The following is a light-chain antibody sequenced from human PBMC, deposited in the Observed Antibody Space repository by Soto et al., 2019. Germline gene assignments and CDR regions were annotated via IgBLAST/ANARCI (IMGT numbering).Light chain of an antibody. V-gene: IGKV3-20*01. J-gene: IGKJ2*01. CDR1: QSVTSSY. Sequence: ETVLTQSPGTLSLSPGERATLSCRASQSVTSSYLAWYQQKPGQAPRLLIYGASSRATGIPDRFSGRGSATDFTLTISRLEPEDFAVYYCHQYGSSPYTFGQGTRLEIK. CDR3: HQYGSSPYT. CDR2: GAS.